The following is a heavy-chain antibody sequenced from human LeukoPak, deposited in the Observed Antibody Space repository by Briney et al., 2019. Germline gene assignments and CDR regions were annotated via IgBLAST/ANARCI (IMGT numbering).Heavy chain of an antibody. V-gene: IGHV2-5*01. CDR2: IYWNEDK. J-gene: IGHJ3*02. CDR3: AQDGYSYGWAIFDI. D-gene: IGHD5-18*01. CDR1: GFSLSTSGVG. Sequence: SGPTVVNPTQTLTLTCTFSGFSLSTSGVGVGWLRQPPGKALGWLALIYWNEDKRYRPSLKSRLTITKDSSKNQVVLTMTNMDPVDTATYYCAQDGYSYGWAIFDIWGQGTLFTVSP.